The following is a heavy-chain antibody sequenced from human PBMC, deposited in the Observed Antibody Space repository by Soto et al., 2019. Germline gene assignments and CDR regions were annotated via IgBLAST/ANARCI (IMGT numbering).Heavy chain of an antibody. CDR2: IIPTFGRT. Sequence: GASVKVSCKASGDTFSSYAISWVRQAPGKGLEWMGKIIPTFGRTNYAQKFQGRLTISADDSTSTAYMELTSLESDDTAVYYCARDPLSSFAMDVWGQGTTVTFSS. CDR3: ARDPLSSFAMDV. D-gene: IGHD3-10*02. J-gene: IGHJ6*02. V-gene: IGHV1-69*13. CDR1: GDTFSSYA.